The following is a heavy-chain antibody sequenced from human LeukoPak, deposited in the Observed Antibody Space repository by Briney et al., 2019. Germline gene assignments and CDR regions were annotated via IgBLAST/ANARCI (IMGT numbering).Heavy chain of an antibody. V-gene: IGHV3-33*08. Sequence: GGSLRLSCAASGFTFSNAWMSWVRQAPGKGLEWVSVVWYDGTNKYYADSVKGRFTISRDNSKNTLYLQMNSLRAEDTAVYYCARGPGGSGSYTLTENWFDPWGQGTLVTVSS. CDR3: ARGPGGSGSYTLTENWFDP. D-gene: IGHD3-10*01. J-gene: IGHJ5*02. CDR2: VWYDGTNK. CDR1: GFTFSNAW.